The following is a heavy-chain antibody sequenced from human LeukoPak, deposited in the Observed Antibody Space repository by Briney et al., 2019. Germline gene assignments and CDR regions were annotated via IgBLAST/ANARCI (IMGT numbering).Heavy chain of an antibody. CDR1: GFPFDNYG. D-gene: IGHD4-17*01. CDR3: ARDGGDYPNKNLDY. V-gene: IGHV3-21*01. CDR2: IAGSGSSM. J-gene: IGHJ4*02. Sequence: PGGSLRLSCAASGFPFDNYGMAWVRQAPGKGLEWLASIAGSGSSMDYADSVKGRFTISRDNAENSLFLLMNSLRAEDTAVYYCARDGGDYPNKNLDYWGQGTLVTVSS.